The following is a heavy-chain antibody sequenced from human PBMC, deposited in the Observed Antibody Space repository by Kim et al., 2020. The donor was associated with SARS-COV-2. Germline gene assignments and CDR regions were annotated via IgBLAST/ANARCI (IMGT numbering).Heavy chain of an antibody. CDR1: GYSFTSYA. Sequence: ASVKVSCKASGYSFTSYAMNWVRQAPGQGLEWMGWINTDSGAPTYAQGFTGRFVFSLDTSVSTAYLEIRSLSAADTAVYFCARTAGYRIWFDPWGQGTLVTVSS. CDR2: INTDSGAP. D-gene: IGHD2-21*02. V-gene: IGHV7-4-1*02. J-gene: IGHJ5*02. CDR3: ARTAGYRIWFDP.